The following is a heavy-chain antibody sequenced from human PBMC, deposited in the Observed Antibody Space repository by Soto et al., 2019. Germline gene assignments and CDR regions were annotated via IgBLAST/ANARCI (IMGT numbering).Heavy chain of an antibody. V-gene: IGHV4-4*02. J-gene: IGHJ4*02. Sequence: QVQLQESGPGLVKPSGTLSLTCAVSGGSFTSNNWWTWVRQPPGQGLEWIGEIYRTGSTNYNQSPKSRVTISLAKSENQCSLKVTSLTAADTAVYYCASRDPGTSVDYWGQGTLVTVSS. CDR3: ASRDPGTSVDY. D-gene: IGHD1-7*01. CDR1: GGSFTSNNW. CDR2: IYRTGST.